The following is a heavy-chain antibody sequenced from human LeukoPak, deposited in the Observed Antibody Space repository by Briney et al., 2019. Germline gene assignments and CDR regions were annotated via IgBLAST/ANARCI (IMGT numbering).Heavy chain of an antibody. D-gene: IGHD2-15*01. CDR3: ARGLLIPYTPLYYFDY. Sequence: SETLSLTCSVSDDSITMYYWTWIRQPPGKGLEWIGYVDHTGSTNFNPSLNGRVSISRDTTNNLFSLRLRSVTAADTAVYYCARGLLIPYTPLYYFDYWGQGTLVTVSS. J-gene: IGHJ4*02. CDR1: DDSITMYY. V-gene: IGHV4-59*12. CDR2: VDHTGST.